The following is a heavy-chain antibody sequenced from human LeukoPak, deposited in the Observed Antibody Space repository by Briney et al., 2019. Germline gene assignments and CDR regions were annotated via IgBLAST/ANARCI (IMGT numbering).Heavy chain of an antibody. J-gene: IGHJ4*02. D-gene: IGHD2-2*01. Sequence: GASVKVSCKVSGYTFSSHDIYWVRQAPGQGHEWMGWMNLNGGDTYYSQRFQGRVTLTSDTSKNTAYMDLAGLTPEDTAVYYCARVPVPAPRRGIHFDYWGQGTLITVSS. CDR2: MNLNGGDT. CDR1: GYTFSSHD. V-gene: IGHV1-8*01. CDR3: ARVPVPAPRRGIHFDY.